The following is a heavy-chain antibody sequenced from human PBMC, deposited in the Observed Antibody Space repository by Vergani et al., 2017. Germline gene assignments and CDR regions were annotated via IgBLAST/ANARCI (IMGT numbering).Heavy chain of an antibody. D-gene: IGHD5-12*01. J-gene: IGHJ4*02. CDR1: GFTFSSYA. CDR2: ISGSGGST. V-gene: IGHV3-23*01. Sequence: EVQLLESGGGLVQPGGSLRLSCAASGFTFSSYAMSWVRQAPGKGLEWVSAISGSGGSTYYAASVTARFTISRYNSKNTLYLRMNSLRAEDTAVYYCANLGATIKSGYGGQGTLVTVSS. CDR3: ANLGATIKSGY.